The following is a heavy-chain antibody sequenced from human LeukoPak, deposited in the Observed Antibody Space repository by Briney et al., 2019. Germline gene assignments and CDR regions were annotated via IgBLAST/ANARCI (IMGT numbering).Heavy chain of an antibody. CDR3: ARTISVGYHFDY. CDR1: GGSISSSNDY. D-gene: IGHD1-1*01. Sequence: ETETLICTVSGGSISSSNDYWARIRQPPGKGLEWIGRIYYTGSTYYNPSLKSRVTMSVDTSKNQFSLKLSSVTAADTAVYYCARTISVGYHFDYWG. V-gene: IGHV4-39*01. CDR2: IYYTGST. J-gene: IGHJ4*01.